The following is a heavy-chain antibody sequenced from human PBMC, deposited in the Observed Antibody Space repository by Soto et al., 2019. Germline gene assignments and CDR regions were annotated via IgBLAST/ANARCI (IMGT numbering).Heavy chain of an antibody. CDR3: ARAGGSGWSLDF. V-gene: IGHV3-11*01. J-gene: IGHJ4*02. D-gene: IGHD6-19*01. CDR1: VFTFSDYY. Sequence: QVYLVESGGGLVKPGGSLRLSCEASVFTFSDYYMTWIRQAPGKGLEWVAHIGSSGSTINHADSVKGRFTISRDNAKNSLYLQMNSLRADDTAVYFCARAGGSGWSLDFWGQGPLVTVSS. CDR2: IGSSGSTI.